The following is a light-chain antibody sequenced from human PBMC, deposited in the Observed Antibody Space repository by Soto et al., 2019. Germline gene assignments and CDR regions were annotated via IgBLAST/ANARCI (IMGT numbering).Light chain of an antibody. CDR1: QGISSW. V-gene: IGKV1-5*03. CDR3: QQYNSYSGT. CDR2: KAS. J-gene: IGKJ1*01. Sequence: DIQMTQSPSTLSASVGDRVTITCRASQGISSWLAWYQQKPGKAPKVLIYKASSLESGVPSRFSGSGSGTEFTLTISSLQPDDSATYYCQQYNSYSGTFGQGTKVEIK.